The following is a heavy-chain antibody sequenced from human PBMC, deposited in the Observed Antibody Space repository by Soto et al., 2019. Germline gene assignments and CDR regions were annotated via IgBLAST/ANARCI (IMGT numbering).Heavy chain of an antibody. CDR1: GGSVSSGGYY. Sequence: QVQLQESGSGLVKPSQTLSLTCTVSGGSVSSGGYYWTWIRPHPGKGLEWIGYIYFSGSTYYNPSLKSRVTISVDTSKNQFSLKLSSVTAADTAVYFCVRGYYDSSGYYYYPHWFDPWGQGTLVTVSS. CDR3: VRGYYDSSGYYYYPHWFDP. CDR2: IYFSGST. D-gene: IGHD3-22*01. J-gene: IGHJ5*02. V-gene: IGHV4-31*03.